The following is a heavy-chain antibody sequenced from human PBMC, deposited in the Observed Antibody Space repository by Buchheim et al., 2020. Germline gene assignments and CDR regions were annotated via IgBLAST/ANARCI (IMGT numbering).Heavy chain of an antibody. CDR1: GGSISGYF. Sequence: QVQLQESGPGLVKPSETLSLMCSVSGGSISGYFWSWVRQPPEKGLEFIGYIYSSGATNYNPSLKSRVTMSVDTSKNQFSLNLRSVTAADTAVYYCARHTGPGTYPLEYWGQGIL. CDR3: ARHTGPGTYPLEY. D-gene: IGHD3-16*02. CDR2: IYSSGAT. J-gene: IGHJ4*02. V-gene: IGHV4-59*01.